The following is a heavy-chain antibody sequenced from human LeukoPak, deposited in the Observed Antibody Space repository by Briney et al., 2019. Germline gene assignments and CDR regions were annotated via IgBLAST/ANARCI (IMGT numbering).Heavy chain of an antibody. CDR2: IYTSGST. J-gene: IGHJ4*02. CDR1: GGSISSYY. V-gene: IGHV4-4*07. CDR3: ARGGDYDYVWGSYRSYFDY. D-gene: IGHD3-16*02. Sequence: SETLSLTCTVSGGSISSYYWSWIRQPAGKGLEWIGRIYTSGSTNYNPSLKSRVTMSVDTSKNQFSLKLSSVTAADTAVYYCARGGDYDYVWGSYRSYFDYWGQGTLVTVSS.